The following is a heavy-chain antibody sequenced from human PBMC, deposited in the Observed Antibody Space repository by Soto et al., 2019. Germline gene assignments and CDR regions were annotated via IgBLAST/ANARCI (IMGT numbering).Heavy chain of an antibody. D-gene: IGHD5-12*01. CDR1: GDSVSSNSAA. V-gene: IGHV6-1*01. Sequence: SQALSLTCAISGDSVSSNSAACNWIRQSPSRGLEWLGRTYYRSKWYNDYAVSVKSRITINPDTSKNQFSLQLNSVTPEDTAVYYCASDPQDLVATSTCDRDYRMDVWGQGTTVTVSS. CDR2: TYYRSKWYN. J-gene: IGHJ6*02. CDR3: ASDPQDLVATSTCDRDYRMDV.